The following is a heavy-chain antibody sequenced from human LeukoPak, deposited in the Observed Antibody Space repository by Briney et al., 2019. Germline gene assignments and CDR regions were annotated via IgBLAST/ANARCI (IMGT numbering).Heavy chain of an antibody. CDR2: IYYSGST. D-gene: IGHD6-13*01. Sequence: PSETLSLTCTVSGGSISSYYWSWIRRPPGKGLEWIGYIYYSGSTNYNPSLKSRVTISVDTSKNQFSLKLSSVTAADTAVYYCARGVSDYWGQGTLVTVSS. CDR3: ARGVSDY. CDR1: GGSISSYY. V-gene: IGHV4-59*12. J-gene: IGHJ4*02.